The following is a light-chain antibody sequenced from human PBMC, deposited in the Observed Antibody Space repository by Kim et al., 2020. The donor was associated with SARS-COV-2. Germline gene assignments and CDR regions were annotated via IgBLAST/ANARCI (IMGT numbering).Light chain of an antibody. CDR3: QQYYNWPPLT. J-gene: IGKJ4*01. CDR2: GAS. CDR1: QSVSSN. Sequence: EIVMTQSPATLSVSPGERATLSCRASQSVSSNVAWYQQKPGQAPRLLIYGASTRATDIPARFSGSGSGTEFTLTISSLQSEDFAVYSCQQYYNWPPLTFGGGTKVEI. V-gene: IGKV3-15*01.